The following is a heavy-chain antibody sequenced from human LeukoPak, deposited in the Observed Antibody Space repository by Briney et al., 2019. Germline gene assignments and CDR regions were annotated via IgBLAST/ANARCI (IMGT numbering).Heavy chain of an antibody. J-gene: IGHJ1*01. CDR3: ARDRGCSSTSCSKRSAEYFQH. CDR2: INPNSGGT. Sequence: ASVKVSCKASGYTFTGYYMHWVRQAPGQGLEWMGWINPNSGGTNYAQKFQGRVTMTRDTSLSTAYVELSSLRSDDTAVYYCARDRGCSSTSCSKRSAEYFQHWGQGTLVTVSS. CDR1: GYTFTGYY. D-gene: IGHD2-2*01. V-gene: IGHV1-2*02.